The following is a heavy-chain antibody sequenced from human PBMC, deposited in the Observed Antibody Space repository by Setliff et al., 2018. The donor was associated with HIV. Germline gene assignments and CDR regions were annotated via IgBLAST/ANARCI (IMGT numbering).Heavy chain of an antibody. D-gene: IGHD5-18*01. J-gene: IGHJ4*02. CDR2: IYYSGST. CDR3: ARGHGYSYGPDY. CDR1: GGSISSYY. Sequence: SETLSLTCTASGGSISSYYWSWIRQPPGKGLEWIGYIYYSGSTNYSPSLKSRVTISVDTSKNQFSLKLPSFTAADTAFYYCARGHGYSYGPDYWGEGTLVTVSS. V-gene: IGHV4-59*01.